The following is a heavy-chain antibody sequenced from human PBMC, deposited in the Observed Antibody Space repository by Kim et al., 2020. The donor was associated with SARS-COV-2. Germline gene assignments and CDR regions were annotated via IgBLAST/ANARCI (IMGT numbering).Heavy chain of an antibody. Sequence: SETLSLTCAVYGGSFSGYYWSWIRQPPGKGLEWIGEINHSGSTNYNPSLKSRVTISVDTSKNQFSLKLSSVTAADTAVYYCARVASGYDIYWYFDLWGRGTLVTVSS. D-gene: IGHD5-12*01. CDR2: INHSGST. V-gene: IGHV4-34*01. J-gene: IGHJ2*01. CDR3: ARVASGYDIYWYFDL. CDR1: GGSFSGYY.